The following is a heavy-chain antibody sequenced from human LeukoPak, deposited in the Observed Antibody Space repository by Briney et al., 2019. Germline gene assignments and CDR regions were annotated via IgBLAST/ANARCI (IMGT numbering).Heavy chain of an antibody. V-gene: IGHV4-34*01. D-gene: IGHD3-9*01. CDR2: INHSGST. CDR1: GGSFSGYY. Sequence: SETLSLTCAVYGGSFSGYYWSWIRQPPGKGLEWIGEINHSGSTNYNPSLKSRVTISVDTSKNQFSLKLSSVTAADTAVYYCARTLYYDILTGYTNLYWHFDLWGRGTLVTVSS. CDR3: ARTLYYDILTGYTNLYWHFDL. J-gene: IGHJ2*01.